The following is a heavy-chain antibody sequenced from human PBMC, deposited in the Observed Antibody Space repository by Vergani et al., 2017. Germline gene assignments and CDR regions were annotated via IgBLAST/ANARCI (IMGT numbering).Heavy chain of an antibody. Sequence: EVQMVESGGGLVKPGGSLRISWVASGITLSHYSKNWVRQAPGKGLEWVSTISGNNDDVYYADSVKGRFTISRDNAKNSLYLEMSSLRAEDTAVYYCVRDVRVSRTWGQGTLVAVSS. CDR1: GITLSHYS. J-gene: IGHJ3*01. V-gene: IGHV3-21*01. CDR3: VRDVRVSRT. CDR2: ISGNNDDV.